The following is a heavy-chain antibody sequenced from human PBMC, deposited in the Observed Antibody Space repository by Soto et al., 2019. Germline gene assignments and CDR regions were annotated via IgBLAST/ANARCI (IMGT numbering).Heavy chain of an antibody. CDR1: GYSFNTYG. Sequence: QVQLVQSGGEVKKPGASVKVSCKASGYSFNTYGISWLREAPGQPLEWMGWISVNKGITNYAQKFQGRIIMTTDTSTSSAYMELRSLRSDDTAVYYCARVWVRGEVDFWGQGTLVTVSS. D-gene: IGHD3-10*01. J-gene: IGHJ4*02. V-gene: IGHV1-18*01. CDR3: ARVWVRGEVDF. CDR2: ISVNKGIT.